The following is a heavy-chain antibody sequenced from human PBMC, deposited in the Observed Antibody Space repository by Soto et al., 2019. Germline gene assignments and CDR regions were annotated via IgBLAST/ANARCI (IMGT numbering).Heavy chain of an antibody. V-gene: IGHV4-34*01. CDR2: INHSGST. CDR1: GGSFSGYY. J-gene: IGHJ3*02. D-gene: IGHD2-15*01. Sequence: SETLSLTCAVYGGSFSGYYWSWIRQPPGKGLEWIGEINHSGSTNYNPSLKSRVTISVDTSKNQFSLKLSSVTAADTAVYYCARVYCIGGSCYCYPVPRGHRPLFVIWGKGTRFT. CDR3: ARVYCIGGSCYCYPVPRGHRPLFVI.